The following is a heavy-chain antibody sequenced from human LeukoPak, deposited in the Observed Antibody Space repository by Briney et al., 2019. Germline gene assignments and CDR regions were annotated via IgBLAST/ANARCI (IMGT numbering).Heavy chain of an antibody. J-gene: IGHJ4*02. Sequence: GGSLRLSCAASGFIFSNDAMHWFRQAPGKGLGWVAFIWFDGSNKHYADSVKGRFTISRDNSEDTLYLQMNSLRAEDTAVYYCVRDPSGSGFAFDSWGQGALVTVSS. CDR3: VRDPSGSGFAFDS. CDR2: IWFDGSNK. CDR1: GFIFSNDA. D-gene: IGHD1-1*01. V-gene: IGHV3-33*01.